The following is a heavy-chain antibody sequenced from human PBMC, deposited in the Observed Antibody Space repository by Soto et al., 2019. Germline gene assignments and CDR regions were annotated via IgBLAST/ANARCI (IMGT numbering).Heavy chain of an antibody. CDR1: GYSFTDYW. V-gene: IGHV5-10-1*01. Sequence: GESLKISCKGSGYSFTDYWISWVRQMPGKGLEWMGRVDPSDSEANYSPSFQGHVTLSADKSISTAYLQWSSLEASDTATYYCARYGVREDAFHIWGQGTMVPVSS. CDR3: ARYGVREDAFHI. J-gene: IGHJ3*02. D-gene: IGHD2-21*01. CDR2: VDPSDSEA.